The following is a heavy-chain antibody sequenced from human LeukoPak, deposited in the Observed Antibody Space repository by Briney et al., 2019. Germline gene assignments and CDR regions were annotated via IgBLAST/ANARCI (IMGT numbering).Heavy chain of an antibody. Sequence: PSETLPLTCTVSGGSISTYWTWIRQPPGKGLEWIGYIYYTGATSYNPSLKSRVTISVDTSKNQFSLKLSSVTAADTAVYYCAFRLVHGAFDIWGQGTMVTVSS. CDR2: IYYTGAT. CDR3: AFRLVHGAFDI. CDR1: GGSISTY. D-gene: IGHD6-19*01. J-gene: IGHJ3*02. V-gene: IGHV4-59*12.